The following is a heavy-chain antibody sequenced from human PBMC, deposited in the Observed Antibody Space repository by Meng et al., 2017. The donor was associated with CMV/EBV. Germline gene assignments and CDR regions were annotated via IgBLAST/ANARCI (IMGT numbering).Heavy chain of an antibody. CDR2: LIPILGIA. Sequence: SVKVSCKASGGTFSSYTISWVRQAPGQGLEWMGRLIPILGIANYAQKFQGRVTITADKSTSTAYMELSSLRSEDTAVYYCAREGIRYFDWLLPGYYFDYWGQGTLVTVSS. J-gene: IGHJ4*02. V-gene: IGHV1-69*04. CDR1: GGTFSSYT. CDR3: AREGIRYFDWLLPGYYFDY. D-gene: IGHD3-9*01.